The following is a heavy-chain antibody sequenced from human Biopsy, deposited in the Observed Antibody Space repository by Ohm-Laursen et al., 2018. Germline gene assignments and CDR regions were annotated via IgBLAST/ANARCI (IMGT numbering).Heavy chain of an antibody. V-gene: IGHV4-39*01. CDR2: IYNTETT. Sequence: SETLSLTCTVSGGSISSSTPYYWAWLSQPPGKGLEWIGSIYNTETTFYNPSLKSRVTISVDTSTNQFSLKVSSVTAADTALYFCARHPTGFWFDPWGHGTLVTVSS. CDR1: GGSISSSTPYY. CDR3: ARHPTGFWFDP. J-gene: IGHJ5*02.